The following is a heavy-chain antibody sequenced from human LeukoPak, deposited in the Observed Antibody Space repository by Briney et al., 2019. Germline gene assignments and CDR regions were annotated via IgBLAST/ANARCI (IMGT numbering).Heavy chain of an antibody. V-gene: IGHV3-53*01. J-gene: IGHJ4*02. CDR2: IYSGGGT. D-gene: IGHD2-2*01. CDR1: GFTVSSNY. Sequence: GGSLRLSCAASGFTVSSNYMSWVRQAPGKGLEWVSVIYSGGGTYYADSVKGRFTISRDNSKNTLYLQMNSLRAEDTAVYYCARLRFCSSTSCYGVYYFDYWGQGTLVTVSS. CDR3: ARLRFCSSTSCYGVYYFDY.